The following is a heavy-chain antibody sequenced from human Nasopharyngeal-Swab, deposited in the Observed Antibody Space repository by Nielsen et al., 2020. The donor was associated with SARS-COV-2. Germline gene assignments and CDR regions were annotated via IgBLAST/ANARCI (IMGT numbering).Heavy chain of an antibody. D-gene: IGHD3-3*01. J-gene: IGHJ3*01. V-gene: IGHV3-53*01. CDR2: VYSGGST. Sequence: GSLRLSCAASGIFVSGNYMNWVRQAPGMGLEWVSVVYSGGSTFYADSVKGRFTISRDNSKNTLYLQMNNLRPEDTAMYYCASPVFGVVSDAFDLWGQGTMVTVSS. CDR1: GIFVSGNY. CDR3: ASPVFGVVSDAFDL.